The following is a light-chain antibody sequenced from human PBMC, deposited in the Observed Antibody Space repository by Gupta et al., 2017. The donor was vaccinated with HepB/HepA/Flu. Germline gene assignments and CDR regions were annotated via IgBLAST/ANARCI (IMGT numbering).Light chain of an antibody. CDR1: QSVSSSC. CDR3: QQYGSRTWA. V-gene: IGKV3-20*01. CDR2: GAS. Sequence: IVLTKSPGTLSLSPWERATLTCRASQSVSSSCLAWYQQKPGQAPRLLIYGASSRATGIPDRCSGSGSGTDFTLTISRLEPEDVAVYYCQQYGSRTWAFGQGTKVDIK. J-gene: IGKJ1*01.